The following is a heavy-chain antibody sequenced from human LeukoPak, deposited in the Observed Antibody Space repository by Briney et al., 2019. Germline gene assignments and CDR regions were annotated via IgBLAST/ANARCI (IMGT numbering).Heavy chain of an antibody. Sequence: GPSVKLSCKLSGYTLTSLDINWVRQATRRGRGWMRWMNPNSGNAGYTQKCQGRVTMTRNTSISTAYMELSSLRSEDTAVYYCARVQRWLQLLVYWGQGTLVTVSS. CDR3: ARVQRWLQLLVY. D-gene: IGHD5-24*01. CDR2: MNPNSGNA. CDR1: GYTLTSLD. V-gene: IGHV1-8*01. J-gene: IGHJ4*02.